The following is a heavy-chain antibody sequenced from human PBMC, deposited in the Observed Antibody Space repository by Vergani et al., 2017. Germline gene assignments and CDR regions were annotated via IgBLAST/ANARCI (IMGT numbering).Heavy chain of an antibody. J-gene: IGHJ4*02. CDR1: GGSFSGYY. V-gene: IGHV4-34*01. D-gene: IGHD1-26*01. CDR3: ARGRGSYWAYFDY. Sequence: QVQLQQWGAGLLKPSETLSLTCAVYGGSFSGYYWSWIRQPPGKGLEWIGEINHSGSTNYNPSLKSRVTISVDTSKNQFSLKLSSVTAADTAVYYCARGRGSYWAYFDYWGQGTLVTVSS. CDR2: INHSGST.